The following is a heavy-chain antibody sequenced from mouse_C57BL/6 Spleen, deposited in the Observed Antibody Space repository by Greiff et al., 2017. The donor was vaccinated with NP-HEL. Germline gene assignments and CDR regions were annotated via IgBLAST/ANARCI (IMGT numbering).Heavy chain of an antibody. J-gene: IGHJ4*01. CDR2: INPSNGGT. V-gene: IGHV1-53*01. CDR1: GYTFTSYW. CDR3: GRAGSYWGNYYGMDY. Sequence: QVQLQQPGTELVKPGASVKLSCKASGYTFTSYWMHWVKQRPGQGLEWIGYINPSNGGTNYNEKFKSKATLTVDKSSSTAYMQLSSLTSEDSAVSDCGRAGSYWGNYYGMDYWGQGTTVTVSS. D-gene: IGHD2-12*01.